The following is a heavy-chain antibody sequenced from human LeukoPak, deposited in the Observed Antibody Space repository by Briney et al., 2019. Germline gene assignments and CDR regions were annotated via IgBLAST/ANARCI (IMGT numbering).Heavy chain of an antibody. V-gene: IGHV4-4*07. CDR3: ASVLLWFGDHYYMDV. CDR2: IYTSGST. J-gene: IGHJ6*03. CDR1: GGSISSYY. Sequence: SETLSLTCTVSGGSISSYYWSWIRQPAGKGLEWIGRIYTSGSTNYNPSLKSRVTMSVDTSKNQFSLKLNSVTAADTAVYYCASVLLWFGDHYYMDVWGKGTTVTISS. D-gene: IGHD3-10*01.